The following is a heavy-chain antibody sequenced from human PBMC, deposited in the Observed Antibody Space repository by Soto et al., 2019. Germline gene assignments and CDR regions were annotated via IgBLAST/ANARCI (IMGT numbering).Heavy chain of an antibody. CDR1: GGSISSSSYY. CDR3: ARLLRHNYYGIDV. J-gene: IGHJ6*02. V-gene: IGHV4-39*01. CDR2: IYYSGST. D-gene: IGHD5-12*01. Sequence: SGTLSLTCTVSGGSISSSSYYWGWIRQPPGKGLEWIGSIYYSGSTYYNPSLKSRVTISVDTSKNQFSLKLSSVTAADTAVYYCARLLRHNYYGIDVWAQRTTVPVSS.